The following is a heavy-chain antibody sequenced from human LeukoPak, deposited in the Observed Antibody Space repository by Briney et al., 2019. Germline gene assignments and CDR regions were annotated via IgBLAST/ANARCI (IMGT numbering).Heavy chain of an antibody. CDR3: ARPYYYGSGNYYNWYLDL. CDR2: IYYSGST. V-gene: IGHV4-59*01. Sequence: PSETLSLTCTVSGDSIKNYYWSWIRKPPGKGLEYIGYIYYSGSTNYNPSLKSRVTMSVDTSKNQFSLKLSSVTVADTAVYYCARPYYYGSGNYYNWYLDLWGRGTLVTVSS. D-gene: IGHD3-10*01. J-gene: IGHJ2*01. CDR1: GDSIKNYY.